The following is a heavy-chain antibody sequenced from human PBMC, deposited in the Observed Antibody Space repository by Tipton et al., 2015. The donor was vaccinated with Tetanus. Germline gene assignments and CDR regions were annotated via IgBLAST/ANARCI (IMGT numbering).Heavy chain of an antibody. CDR2: ISGSGGST. D-gene: IGHD3-22*01. CDR1: GFTFSSYA. J-gene: IGHJ4*02. CDR3: ARGDDSSGPPQTSVGY. Sequence: GSLRLSCAASGFTFSSYAMSWVRQAPGKGLEWVSAISGSGGSTYYADSVKGRFTISRDNSKNTLYLQMNSLRAEDTAVYYCARGDDSSGPPQTSVGYWGQGTLVTVSS. V-gene: IGHV3-23*01.